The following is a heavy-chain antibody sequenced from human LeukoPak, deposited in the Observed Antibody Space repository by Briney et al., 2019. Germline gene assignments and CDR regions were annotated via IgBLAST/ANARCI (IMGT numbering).Heavy chain of an antibody. CDR1: GGSISSYY. D-gene: IGHD3-3*01. V-gene: IGHV4-59*01. Sequence: KPSETLSLTCTVSGGSISSYYWSWIRQPPGKGLEWIGYIYYSGSTNYNPSLKSRVTISVDTSKNQFSLKLSSVTAADTAVYYCARGSGLRFLEWLSGYFDLWGRGTLVTVSS. CDR2: IYYSGST. CDR3: ARGSGLRFLEWLSGYFDL. J-gene: IGHJ2*01.